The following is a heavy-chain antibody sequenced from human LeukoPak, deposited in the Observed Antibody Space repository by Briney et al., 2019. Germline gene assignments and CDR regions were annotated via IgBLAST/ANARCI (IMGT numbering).Heavy chain of an antibody. D-gene: IGHD3-22*01. Sequence: SETLSLTCAVSGGSISSGGYYWSWIRQPPGKGLEWIGYIYYSGSTNYNPSLKSRVTISVDTSKNQFSLKLSSVTAADTAVYYCARVKTADYYDSSGFFDYWGQGTLVTVSS. CDR2: IYYSGST. CDR3: ARVKTADYYDSSGFFDY. J-gene: IGHJ4*02. V-gene: IGHV4-61*08. CDR1: GGSISSGGYY.